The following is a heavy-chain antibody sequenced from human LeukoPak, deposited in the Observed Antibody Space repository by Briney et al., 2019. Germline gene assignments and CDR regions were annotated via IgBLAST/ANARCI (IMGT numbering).Heavy chain of an antibody. CDR3: AKDTSAWWYHRAYMNV. V-gene: IGHV3-23*01. D-gene: IGHD2-15*01. CDR2: ISGSGDKT. J-gene: IGHJ6*03. CDR1: GFTFSDYA. Sequence: GGSLRLSCAASGFTFSDYAMSWVRQAPGGGLEWISAISGSGDKTFHADSVKGRFTTSRDNSKNTLSLQMSSLRVENSAVYFCAKDTSAWWYHRAYMNVWGTGTTVTVSS.